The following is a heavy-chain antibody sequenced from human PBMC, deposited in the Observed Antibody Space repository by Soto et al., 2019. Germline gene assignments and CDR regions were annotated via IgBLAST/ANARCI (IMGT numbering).Heavy chain of an antibody. J-gene: IGHJ4*02. D-gene: IGHD1-26*01. CDR3: AKSPRALLTFDY. CDR2: ISDSGGTS. V-gene: IGHV3-23*01. Sequence: SLRLSFAASVFIFRTYVMIFVRPAPGKGLEWVSSISDSGGTSYYADSVKGRFTISRDNSKNTLYLQMNSLRAEDTAIYYCAKSPRALLTFDYWGQGTLVTVSS. CDR1: VFIFRTYV.